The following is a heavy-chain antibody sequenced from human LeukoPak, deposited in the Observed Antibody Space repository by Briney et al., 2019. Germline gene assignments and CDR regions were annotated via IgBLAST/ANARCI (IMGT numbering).Heavy chain of an antibody. J-gene: IGHJ4*02. D-gene: IGHD3-16*01. CDR3: ARNQGGKHY. V-gene: IGHV1-69-2*01. CDR1: GYSLTDYY. CDR2: VDPEDGET. Sequence: ASVKVSCKASGYSLTDYYMHWVQQAPGKGLEWMGRVDPEDGETIYAENFQGRVTITADTSTDTAYMELRSLRSEDTAVYYCARNQGGKHYWGQGTLVTVSS.